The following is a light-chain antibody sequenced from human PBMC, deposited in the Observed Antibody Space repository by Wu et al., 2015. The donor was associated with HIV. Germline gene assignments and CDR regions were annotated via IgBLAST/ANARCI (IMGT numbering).Light chain of an antibody. CDR3: QQYNRYPPA. Sequence: EIVLTQSPATLSLSPGERATLSCRASQSVYNYFAWYQQRPGQAPRLLIQDATRRATGIPDRFSGSGSGTEFTLTISSLEPDDIATYYCQQYNRYPPAFGQGTKLXI. V-gene: IGKV3-11*01. CDR2: DAT. CDR1: QSVYNY. J-gene: IGKJ2*01.